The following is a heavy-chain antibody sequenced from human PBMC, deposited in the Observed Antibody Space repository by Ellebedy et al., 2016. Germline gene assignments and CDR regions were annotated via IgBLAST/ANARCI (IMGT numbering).Heavy chain of an antibody. J-gene: IGHJ2*01. Sequence: GGSLRLSCAASGFTFDDYTMHWVRQAPGKGLEWVSLISWDGGSTYYADSVKGRFTISRDNAKNSLSLLMNSLRDDDTAVYSCARDQHFAFDLWGRGTLVTVSS. CDR1: GFTFDDYT. V-gene: IGHV3-43*01. CDR2: ISWDGGST. D-gene: IGHD2/OR15-2a*01. CDR3: ARDQHFAFDL.